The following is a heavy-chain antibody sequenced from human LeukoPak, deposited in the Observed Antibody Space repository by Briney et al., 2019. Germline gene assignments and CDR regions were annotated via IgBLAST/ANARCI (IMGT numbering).Heavy chain of an antibody. V-gene: IGHV1-2*04. D-gene: IGHD1-26*01. CDR2: INPNSGGT. J-gene: IGHJ4*02. CDR3: ARSLGYSGSYYYYFDY. CDR1: GYTFTGYY. Sequence: ASVKVSCKASGYTFTGYYMHWVRQAPGQGLERMGWINPNSGGTNYAQKFQGWVTMTRDTSISTAYMELSRLRSDDTAVYYCARSLGYSGSYYYYFDYWGQGTLVTVSS.